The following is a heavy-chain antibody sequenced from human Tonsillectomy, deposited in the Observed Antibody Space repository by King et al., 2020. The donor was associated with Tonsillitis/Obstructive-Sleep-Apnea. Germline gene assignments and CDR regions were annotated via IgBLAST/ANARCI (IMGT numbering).Heavy chain of an antibody. V-gene: IGHV4-4*07. CDR1: GGSISSYY. CDR3: ARVLADYKSDWFDP. D-gene: IGHD4-11*01. J-gene: IGHJ5*02. CDR2: IYTSGIT. Sequence: QLQESGPGLVKPSETLSLTCTVSGGSISSYYWSWIRQPAGKGLEWIGRIYTSGITNYNPSLKSRVTMSVATSKNQFSLKLSSVPAADTAVYYCARVLADYKSDWFDPWGQGTLVTVSS.